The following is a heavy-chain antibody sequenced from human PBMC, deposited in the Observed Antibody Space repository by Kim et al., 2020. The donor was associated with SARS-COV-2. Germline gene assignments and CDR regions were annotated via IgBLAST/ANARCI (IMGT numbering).Heavy chain of an antibody. CDR1: GFTFSSYW. J-gene: IGHJ4*02. CDR2: INSDGSST. Sequence: GGSLRLSCAASGFTFSSYWMHWVRQAPGKGLVWVSRINSDGSSTSYADSVKGRFTISRDNAKNTLYLQMNSLRAEDTAVYYCARGGFSITMFLNNDYWGQGTLVTVSS. CDR3: ARGGFSITMFLNNDY. V-gene: IGHV3-74*01. D-gene: IGHD3-10*02.